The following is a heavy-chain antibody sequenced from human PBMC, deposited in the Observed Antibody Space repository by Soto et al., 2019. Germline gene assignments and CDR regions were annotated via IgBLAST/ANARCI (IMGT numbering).Heavy chain of an antibody. CDR3: AKDTLMVRGVIGWFDP. J-gene: IGHJ5*02. CDR1: GFTFSDYY. D-gene: IGHD3-10*01. V-gene: IGHV3-11*01. Sequence: QVQLVESGGGLVKPGGSLRLSCAASGFTFSDYYMSWIRQAPGKGLEWVSYISSSGGSTYYADSVKGRFTISRDNSKNTLYLQMNSLRAEDTAVYYCAKDTLMVRGVIGWFDPWGQGTLVTVSS. CDR2: ISSSGGST.